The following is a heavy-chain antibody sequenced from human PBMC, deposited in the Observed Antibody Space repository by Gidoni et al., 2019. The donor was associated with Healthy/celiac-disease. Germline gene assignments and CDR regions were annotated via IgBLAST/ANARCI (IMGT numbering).Heavy chain of an antibody. Sequence: QVQLVESGGGVVQPGRSLRLSCAASGFTFSSYAMHWVRQAPGKGLEWVAVISYDGSNKYYAYSVKGRFTISRDNSKNTLYLQMNSLRAEDTAVYYCARPSSPILLQLWGYYFDYWGQGTLVTVSS. CDR3: ARPSSPILLQLWGYYFDY. V-gene: IGHV3-30-3*01. D-gene: IGHD5-18*01. CDR2: ISYDGSNK. J-gene: IGHJ4*02. CDR1: GFTFSSYA.